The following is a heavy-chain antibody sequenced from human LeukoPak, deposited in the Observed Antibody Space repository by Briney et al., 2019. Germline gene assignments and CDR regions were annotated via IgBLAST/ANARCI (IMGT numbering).Heavy chain of an antibody. CDR3: ARDSYSKNDY. CDR2: ISSSSSTI. CDR1: GFAFSTYS. V-gene: IGHV3-48*01. D-gene: IGHD4-11*01. J-gene: IGHJ4*02. Sequence: GGSLRLSCAASGFAFSTYSMTWVRQAPGKGLEWVSYISSSSSTIYYGGSVKGRFTISRDNAKNSLYLQMNSLRAEDTAVYFCARDSYSKNDYWGQGTLVTVSS.